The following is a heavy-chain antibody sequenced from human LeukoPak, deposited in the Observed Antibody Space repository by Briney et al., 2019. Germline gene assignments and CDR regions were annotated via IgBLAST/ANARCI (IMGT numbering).Heavy chain of an antibody. D-gene: IGHD3-22*01. Sequence: GGSPRLSCAASGFTFSGSDIHWVRQASGKGLEWVGHIRSKTNNYATADAASVKGRLTFSRDDSKNTAYIQMNSLKTEDTAVYYCTRHNYDRSGYGAFDIWGQGTMVTVSS. CDR1: GFTFSGSD. CDR3: TRHNYDRSGYGAFDI. CDR2: IRSKTNNYAT. V-gene: IGHV3-73*01. J-gene: IGHJ3*02.